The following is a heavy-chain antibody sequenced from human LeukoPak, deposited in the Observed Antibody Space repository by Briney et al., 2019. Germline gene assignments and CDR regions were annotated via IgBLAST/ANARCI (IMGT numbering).Heavy chain of an antibody. CDR1: GGTFSSYA. V-gene: IGHV1-69*13. CDR2: IIPMFGTA. CDR3: ARGPFPPAATVATNNWFDP. D-gene: IGHD6-13*01. Sequence: SVKVSCKASGGTFSSYAISWARQAPGQGLEWMGGIIPMFGTANYAQKFQGRVTITADESANIAYMELSSLRSEDTAVYYCARGPFPPAATVATNNWFDPWGQGTLVTVSS. J-gene: IGHJ5*02.